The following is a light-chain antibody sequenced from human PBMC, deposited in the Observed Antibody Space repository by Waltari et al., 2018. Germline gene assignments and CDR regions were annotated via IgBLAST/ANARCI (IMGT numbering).Light chain of an antibody. Sequence: QLVLTQSPSASASLGASVKLTCTMDRGHSSNIVAWLQQQPEEGPRYLMTINSEGSHSKGDEMSDRFSGSSSGAGRYLTISSVQSEDEADYYCQTGGHGTWVFCGGTKLTVL. CDR3: QTGGHGTWV. CDR1: RGHSSNI. J-gene: IGLJ3*02. V-gene: IGLV4-69*01. CDR2: INSEGSH.